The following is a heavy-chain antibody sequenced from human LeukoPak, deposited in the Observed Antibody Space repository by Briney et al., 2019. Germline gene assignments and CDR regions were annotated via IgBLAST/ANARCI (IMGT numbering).Heavy chain of an antibody. V-gene: IGHV3-30*03. J-gene: IGHJ4*02. CDR2: VSAHGLDK. CDR1: GFIFSSAW. CDR3: ARAFTPGIRKALWIGDSL. Sequence: GGSLRLSCAASGFIFSSAWMSWVRQAPGKGLEWLAVVSAHGLDKFYTSSVRGRFTISKDTSKNTLSLQMNSLRSDDSGVYYCARAFTPGIRKALWIGDSLWDQGTLVTVSS. D-gene: IGHD3-10*01.